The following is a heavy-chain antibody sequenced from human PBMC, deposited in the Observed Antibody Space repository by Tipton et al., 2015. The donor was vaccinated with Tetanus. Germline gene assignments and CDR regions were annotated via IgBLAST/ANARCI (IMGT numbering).Heavy chain of an antibody. V-gene: IGHV5-51*01. D-gene: IGHD7-27*01. CDR3: ARRLGPYTGDQIWHFDL. Sequence: QLVQSGAEVKKPGESLRISCKASGYEFISYWIAWVRQMPGKGLEWMGVIYPADSDIRNSPSFQGQVTMSVDKSTSTAYLQWSSLQASDTAMYYCARRLGPYTGDQIWHFDLWGRGTLVTVSS. CDR2: IYPADSDI. J-gene: IGHJ2*01. CDR1: GYEFISYW.